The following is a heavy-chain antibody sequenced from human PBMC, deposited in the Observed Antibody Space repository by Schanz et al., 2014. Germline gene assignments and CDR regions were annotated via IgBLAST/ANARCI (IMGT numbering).Heavy chain of an antibody. CDR3: ASVRIVPDVVVSRFDY. CDR2: MNPDSGNT. CDR1: GYTFSSYD. Sequence: QVQLVQSGAEVKKPGASVKVSCKASGYTFSSYDINWVRQAPGQGLEWMGWMNPDSGNTGYAQKFHGRLTMTTNSPITTAYMELPGLRSEDTPVYFCASVRIVPDVVVSRFDYWGQGTLVTVSS. D-gene: IGHD2-15*01. J-gene: IGHJ4*02. V-gene: IGHV1-8*01.